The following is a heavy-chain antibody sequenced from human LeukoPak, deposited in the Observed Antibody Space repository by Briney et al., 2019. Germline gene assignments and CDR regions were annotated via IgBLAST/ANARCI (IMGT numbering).Heavy chain of an antibody. V-gene: IGHV1-2*02. CDR2: INPNSGGT. Sequence: ASVKVSCKASGYTFTGYYMHLVRQAPGQGLEWMGWINPNSGGTNYAQTFQGRVTMTRATSISTAYMELSRLRSDDTAVYYCARGGGTSCLLGYCSGGSRYWGQGTLVTVSS. CDR3: ARGGGTSCLLGYCSGGSRY. CDR1: GYTFTGYY. D-gene: IGHD2-15*01. J-gene: IGHJ4*02.